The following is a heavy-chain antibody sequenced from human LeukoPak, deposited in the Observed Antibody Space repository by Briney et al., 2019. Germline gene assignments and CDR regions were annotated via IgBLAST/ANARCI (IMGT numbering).Heavy chain of an antibody. CDR2: MYYSGST. D-gene: IGHD3-22*01. CDR3: ARPYYYDSRIDP. CDR1: GGSISSGDYY. V-gene: IGHV4-30-4*01. Sequence: SQTLSLTCTVSGGSISSGDYYWSWIRQPPGKGLEWIAYMYYSGSTYYNPSLKSRVTMSADTSKNQLSLKLSSLTAADTAVYYCARPYYYDSRIDPWGQGILVTVSS. J-gene: IGHJ5*02.